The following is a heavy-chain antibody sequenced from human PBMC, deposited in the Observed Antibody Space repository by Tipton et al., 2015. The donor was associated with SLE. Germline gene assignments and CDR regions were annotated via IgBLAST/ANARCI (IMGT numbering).Heavy chain of an antibody. CDR2: IKPDGSVR. V-gene: IGHV3-7*01. D-gene: IGHD2-21*01. CDR3: AREEADCGGDCFLE. CDR1: GFTFSSFG. J-gene: IGHJ4*02. Sequence: SLRLSCAAAGFTFSSFGMHWVRQAPGKGLEWVANIKPDGSVRYYVDSVKGRFTISRDNAENSLYLQMNSLRAEDTAVYYCAREEADCGGDCFLEWGQGTLVTVSS.